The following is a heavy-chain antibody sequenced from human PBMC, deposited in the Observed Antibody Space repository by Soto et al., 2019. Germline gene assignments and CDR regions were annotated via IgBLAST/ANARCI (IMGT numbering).Heavy chain of an antibody. CDR3: ARKFRSGSYYGY. V-gene: IGHV4-34*01. J-gene: IGHJ4*02. D-gene: IGHD1-26*01. CDR1: GGSFSGYY. CDR2: INHSGST. Sequence: PSETLSLTCAVYGGSFSGYYWSWIRQPPGKGLEWIGEINHSGSTNYNPSLKSRVTISVDTSKNQFSLKLSSVTAADTAVYYCARKFRSGSYYGYWGQGTLVTVSS.